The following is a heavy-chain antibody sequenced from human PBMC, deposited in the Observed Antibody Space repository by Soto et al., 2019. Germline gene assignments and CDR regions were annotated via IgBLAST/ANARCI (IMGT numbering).Heavy chain of an antibody. J-gene: IGHJ6*02. CDR3: ARGSRGVIYYYGMDV. Sequence: QVQLQESGPGLVKPSGTLSLTCAVSGGSISSSNWWSWVRQPPGKGLEWIGEIYHSGSTNYNPTLKSRVTISVDKSKNQLSLKLSSVTAADTAVYYCARGSRGVIYYYGMDVWGQGTTVTVSS. CDR1: GGSISSSNW. D-gene: IGHD3-10*01. V-gene: IGHV4-4*02. CDR2: IYHSGST.